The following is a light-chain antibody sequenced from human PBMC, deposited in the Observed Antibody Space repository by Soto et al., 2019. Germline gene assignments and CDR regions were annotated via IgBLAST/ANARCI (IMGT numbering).Light chain of an antibody. Sequence: QSVLTQPPSASGSPGQSVTISCTGASSDIGAYNYVSWYQQHPGKAPKLMIYEVNKRPSGVPDRFSGSKSGNTASLIVSGLQADDEADYYCTSYAGSNNLGVFGGGTQLTVL. CDR3: TSYAGSNNLGV. CDR2: EVN. V-gene: IGLV2-8*01. J-gene: IGLJ3*02. CDR1: SSDIGAYNY.